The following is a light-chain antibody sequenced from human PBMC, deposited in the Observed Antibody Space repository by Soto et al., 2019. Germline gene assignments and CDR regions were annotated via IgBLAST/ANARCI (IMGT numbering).Light chain of an antibody. Sequence: DIQMTQSPSTLSTSVGARVTITCRASQSISNWLAWYQQKPGKAPKLLIYKASSLESGVPSRFSGSGSGTEFTLTISSLQPDDFATYYCQQYKSYAYSFGQGTKLEIK. V-gene: IGKV1-5*03. CDR1: QSISNW. CDR3: QQYKSYAYS. CDR2: KAS. J-gene: IGKJ2*03.